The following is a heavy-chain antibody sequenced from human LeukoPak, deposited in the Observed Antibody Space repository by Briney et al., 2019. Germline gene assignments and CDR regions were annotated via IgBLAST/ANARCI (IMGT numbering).Heavy chain of an antibody. CDR2: IYYSETT. CDR3: ARFPGGAEYRHYYYMDV. D-gene: IGHD1-14*01. J-gene: IGHJ6*03. Sequence: SETLSLTCSVSGGSVSNYFWSWIRQPPGKGLECNGFIYYSETTNYNPSFKSRVTISVDTSKNQFSLKLNSVTAADTAVYYCARFPGGAEYRHYYYMDVWGKGTTVTVSS. V-gene: IGHV4-59*02. CDR1: GGSVSNYF.